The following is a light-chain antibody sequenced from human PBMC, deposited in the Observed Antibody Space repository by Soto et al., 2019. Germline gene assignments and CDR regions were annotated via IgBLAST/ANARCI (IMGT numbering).Light chain of an antibody. CDR1: QTIDSW. J-gene: IGKJ5*01. CDR3: QQRNDWRRGT. Sequence: DIQMTQSPSTLSASVGDRVTITCLSSQTIDSWLAWYQQRPGKPPNLLIYKASTLASGVPSRFSGGGSGTDFTPTISSLEPEDFAVYYCQQRNDWRRGTFGQGTRLEIK. CDR2: KAS. V-gene: IGKV1-5*03.